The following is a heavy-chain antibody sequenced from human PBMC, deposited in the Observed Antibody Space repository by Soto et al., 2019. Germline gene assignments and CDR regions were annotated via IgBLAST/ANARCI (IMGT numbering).Heavy chain of an antibody. CDR3: ARAGYSSSQWDYFYGMDV. D-gene: IGHD6-13*01. V-gene: IGHV3-30-3*01. CDR2: ISFGGNSK. J-gene: IGHJ6*02. CDR1: GFSFSAYT. Sequence: QVQLVESGGGVVQPGRSLRLSCAASGFSFSAYTMHWVRQVPGKGLEWVAVISFGGNSKYYADSVKGRFTISRDNSDNPLYLQMKNLREDDTALYYCARAGYSSSQWDYFYGMDVWGQGTTVTVSS.